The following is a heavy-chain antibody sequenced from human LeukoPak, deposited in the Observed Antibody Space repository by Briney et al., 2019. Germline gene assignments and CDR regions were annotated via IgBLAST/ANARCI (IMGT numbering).Heavy chain of an antibody. D-gene: IGHD6-19*01. CDR2: IYRSGGT. J-gene: IGHJ4*02. V-gene: IGHV3-53*01. CDR1: GFTVSDNY. Sequence: GGSLRLSCAASGFTVSDNYMSWVRQAPGKGLEWVSVIYRSGGTFYSDSVKGRFTISRDYSKNMLYLQMNSLRVDDTAVCYCAKDSSGPAFWGQGTLVTVSS. CDR3: AKDSSGPAF.